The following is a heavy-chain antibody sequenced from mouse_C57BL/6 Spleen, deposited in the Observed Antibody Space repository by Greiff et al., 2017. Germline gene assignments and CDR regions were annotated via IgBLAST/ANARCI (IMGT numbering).Heavy chain of an antibody. J-gene: IGHJ3*01. CDR3: ARETGRDAWFAY. Sequence: QVQLQQPGAELVKPGASVKLSCKASGYTFTSYWMHWVKQRPGQGLEWIGMIHPNSGSTNYNEKFKSKATLTVDKSSSTAYMQLSSLTSEDSAVYYGARETGRDAWFAYWGQGTLVTVSA. V-gene: IGHV1-64*01. CDR2: IHPNSGST. CDR1: GYTFTSYW. D-gene: IGHD4-1*01.